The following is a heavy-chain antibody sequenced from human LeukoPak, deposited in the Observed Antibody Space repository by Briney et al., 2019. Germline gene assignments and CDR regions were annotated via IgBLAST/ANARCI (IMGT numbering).Heavy chain of an antibody. CDR3: ARDSSSYYFDY. J-gene: IGHJ4*02. Sequence: GGSLRLSCAASGFTFSSYSMNWVRQAPGKGLEWVSYISTSSNTIHYADSLKDRFTISRDDSINTLYLQMNSLRAEDTAVYYCARDSSSYYFDYWGQGTLVTVSS. V-gene: IGHV3-48*01. CDR2: ISTSSNTI. CDR1: GFTFSSYS. D-gene: IGHD6-6*01.